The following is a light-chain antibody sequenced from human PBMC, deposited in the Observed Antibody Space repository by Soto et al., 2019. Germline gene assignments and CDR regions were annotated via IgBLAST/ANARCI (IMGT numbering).Light chain of an antibody. CDR1: QSVSSY. V-gene: IGKV3-15*01. CDR2: GAS. J-gene: IGKJ1*01. CDR3: QQYNKWPPT. Sequence: IVLTQSPGTLSFSPGDRATLSCRASQSVSSYVAWYQQRPGQAPRLLIHGASTRATGVPAWFSGSGSGTDYTLTISSLQFEDFAVYYCQQYNKWPPTFGQGTKVEIX.